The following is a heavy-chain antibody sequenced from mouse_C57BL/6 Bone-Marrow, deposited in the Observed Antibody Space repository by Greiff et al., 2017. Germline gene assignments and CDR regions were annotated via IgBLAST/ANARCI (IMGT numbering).Heavy chain of an antibody. CDR2: IDPSDSYT. V-gene: IGHV1-59*01. CDR1: GYTFTSYW. D-gene: IGHD1-1*01. CDR3: ARKDYGSISYFDY. Sequence: QVQLQQPGAELVRPGTSVKLSCKASGYTFTSYWMHWVKQRPGQGLEWIGVIDPSDSYTNYNQKFKGKATLTVDTSSSTAYMQLSSLTSEDSAVYYCARKDYGSISYFDYWGQGTTLTVSS. J-gene: IGHJ2*01.